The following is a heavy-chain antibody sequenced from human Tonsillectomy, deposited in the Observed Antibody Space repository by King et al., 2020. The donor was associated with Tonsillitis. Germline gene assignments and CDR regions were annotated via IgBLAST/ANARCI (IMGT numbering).Heavy chain of an antibody. Sequence: QLQESGSGLVKPSQTLSLTCAVSGGSISSGGYSWSWIRQPPGKGLEWIGYIYHSGSTYYNPSLKSRVTISVDRSKNQFSLKLSSVTAADTAGYYCARTGGDHGYHDRTYGMGVWGQGNTVTVSS. J-gene: IGHJ6*02. CDR3: ARTGGDHGYHDRTYGMGV. D-gene: IGHD1-14*01. CDR2: IYHSGST. V-gene: IGHV4-30-2*01. CDR1: GGSISSGGYS.